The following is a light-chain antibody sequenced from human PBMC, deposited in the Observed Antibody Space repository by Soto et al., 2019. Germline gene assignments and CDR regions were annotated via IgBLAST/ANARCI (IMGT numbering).Light chain of an antibody. J-gene: IGLJ1*01. Sequence: QSALTQPASVSGSPGQSITISCTGTSSDVGTYNYVSWYQHHPGKAPKLINYEVSNRPSGVSNRVSGSKSGSTASLTISGLQAEDEADYHCSSYTRDTALVFGTGTKLTVL. CDR3: SSYTRDTALV. V-gene: IGLV2-14*01. CDR2: EVS. CDR1: SSDVGTYNY.